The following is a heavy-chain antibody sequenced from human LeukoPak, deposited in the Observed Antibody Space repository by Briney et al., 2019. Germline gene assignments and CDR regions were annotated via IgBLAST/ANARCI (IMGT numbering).Heavy chain of an antibody. J-gene: IGHJ6*02. Sequence: ASVKVSCKASGYPFNTYDINWVRQATGQGLEWMGWMNPNSGNTNCAQKFKGRVTMTRDTAMGTAYMELSSLTSEDTAVYYCASEKGVKREGVYYYYGITVWGRGTTVTVSS. CDR1: GYPFNTYD. CDR3: ASEKGVKREGVYYYYGITV. D-gene: IGHD1-26*01. CDR2: MNPNSGNT. V-gene: IGHV1-8*01.